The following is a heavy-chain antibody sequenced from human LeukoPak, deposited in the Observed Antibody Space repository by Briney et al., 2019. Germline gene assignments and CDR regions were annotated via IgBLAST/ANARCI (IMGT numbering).Heavy chain of an antibody. CDR1: GYTFTSYG. D-gene: IGHD1-7*01. V-gene: IGHV1-18*01. CDR2: ISAYNGNT. Sequence: GASVKVSCKASGYTFTSYGISWVRQAPGQGLEWMGWISAYNGNTNYAQKLQGRVTMTTGTSTSTAYMELRSLRSDDTAVYYCARDRLAGTTGAYYYYYGMDVWGQGTTVTVSS. J-gene: IGHJ6*02. CDR3: ARDRLAGTTGAYYYYYGMDV.